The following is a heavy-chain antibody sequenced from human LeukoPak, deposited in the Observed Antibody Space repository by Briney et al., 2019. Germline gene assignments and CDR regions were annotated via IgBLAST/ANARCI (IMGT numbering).Heavy chain of an antibody. CDR2: ISGSGGST. V-gene: IGHV3-23*01. CDR1: GFTFSSYA. J-gene: IGHJ6*02. Sequence: PGGSLRLSCAASGFTFSSYAMSWVRQAPGKGLEWVSAISGSGGSTYYADSVKGRFTISRDNSKNTLYLQMNSLRAEDTAVYYCAKGGGGEYSYGYSYYYYYGMDVWGQGTTVTVPS. CDR3: AKGGGGEYSYGYSYYYYYGMDV. D-gene: IGHD5-18*01.